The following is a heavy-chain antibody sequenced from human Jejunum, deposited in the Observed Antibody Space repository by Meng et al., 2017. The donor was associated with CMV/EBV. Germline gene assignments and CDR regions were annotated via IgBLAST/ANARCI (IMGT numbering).Heavy chain of an antibody. Sequence: VSGGSSRTAGYYWSWIRHTPGDGLQWIGHIFYSGSTYYNPSLQSRVSISVDTSKNEFSLKLSSVTAADTAIYYCARARRIRGILFDPWGRGTLVTVSS. D-gene: IGHD3-10*01. CDR2: IFYSGST. CDR3: ARARRIRGILFDP. V-gene: IGHV4-30-4*01. J-gene: IGHJ5*02. CDR1: GGSSRTAGYY.